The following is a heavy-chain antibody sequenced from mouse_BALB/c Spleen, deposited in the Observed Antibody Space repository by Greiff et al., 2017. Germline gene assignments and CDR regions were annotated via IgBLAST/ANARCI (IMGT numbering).Heavy chain of an antibody. J-gene: IGHJ2*01. CDR1: GFTFSNYW. D-gene: IGHD2-1*01. V-gene: IGHV6-6*02. CDR3: TSNYYYNYVDY. CDR2: IRLKSNNYAT. Sequence: EVKLMESGGGLVQPGGSMKLSCVASGFTFSNYWMNWVRQSPEKGLEWVAEIRLKSNNYATHYAESVKGKFTISRDDSKSSVYLQMNNLRAEDTCIYYCTSNYYYNYVDYWGQGTTLTVSS.